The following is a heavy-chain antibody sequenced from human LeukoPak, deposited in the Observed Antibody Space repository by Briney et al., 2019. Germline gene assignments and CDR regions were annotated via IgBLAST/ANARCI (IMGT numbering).Heavy chain of an antibody. CDR2: INHSGST. CDR3: ARGDGYSYGYYFDH. D-gene: IGHD5-18*01. J-gene: IGHJ4*02. Sequence: SETLSLTCAVYGGSFSGYYWSWIRQPPGKGLEWIGEINHSGSTNYNPSLKSRVTISVDTSKNQFSLKLSSVTAADTAVYCCARGDGYSYGYYFDHWGQGTLVTVSS. CDR1: GGSFSGYY. V-gene: IGHV4-34*01.